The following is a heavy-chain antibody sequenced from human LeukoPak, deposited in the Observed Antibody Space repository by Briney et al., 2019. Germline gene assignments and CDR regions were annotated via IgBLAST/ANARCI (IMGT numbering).Heavy chain of an antibody. Sequence: PSETLSLTCAVSGGCISSSNWWSWVRQPPGKGLEWIGEIYHSGSTNYNPSLKSRVTISVDKSKNQFSLKLSSVTAADTAVYYCARERTYYDILTGYYRGYYYGMDVWGQGTTVTVSS. CDR1: GGCISSSNW. V-gene: IGHV4-4*02. J-gene: IGHJ6*02. D-gene: IGHD3-9*01. CDR3: ARERTYYDILTGYYRGYYYGMDV. CDR2: IYHSGST.